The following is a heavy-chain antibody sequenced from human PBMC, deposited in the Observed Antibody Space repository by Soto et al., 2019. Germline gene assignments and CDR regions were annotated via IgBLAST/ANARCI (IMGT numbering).Heavy chain of an antibody. CDR1: GFTFSDHS. CDR3: ARGDTKKTDYASYFDY. Sequence: EVQLVESGGGLVQPGGSLRLSCAVSGFTFSDHSTDWVRQAAEKGLEWVGRSRSKVNSYTTEYAASVKGRFTFSRDDSKNSLYLQMNNLQTEDTALYYCARGDTKKTDYASYFDYWGQGTLVTVSS. V-gene: IGHV3-72*01. D-gene: IGHD4-17*01. J-gene: IGHJ4*02. CDR2: SRSKVNSYTT.